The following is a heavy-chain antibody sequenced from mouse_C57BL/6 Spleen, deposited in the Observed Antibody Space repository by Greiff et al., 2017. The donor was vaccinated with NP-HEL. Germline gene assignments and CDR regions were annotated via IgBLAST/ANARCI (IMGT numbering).Heavy chain of an antibody. D-gene: IGHD2-4*01. CDR1: GYAFSSYW. J-gene: IGHJ4*01. CDR2: IYPGDGDT. V-gene: IGHV1-80*01. Sequence: QVQLKQSGAELVKPGASVKISCKASGYAFSSYWMNWVKQRPGQGLEWIGQIYPGDGDTNYNGKFKGKATLTADKSSSTAYMQLSSLTSEDSAVYFCARKGHYDDYYAMDYWGQGTSVTVSS. CDR3: ARKGHYDDYYAMDY.